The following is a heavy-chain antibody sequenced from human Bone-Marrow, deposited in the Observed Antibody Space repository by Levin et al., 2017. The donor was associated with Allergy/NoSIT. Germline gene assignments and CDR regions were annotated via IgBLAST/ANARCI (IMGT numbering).Heavy chain of an antibody. CDR1: GFTFNKYG. Sequence: GSLRLSCTASGFTFNKYGVTWVRQAPGKGLEWISSVSGSGVASNYADSVRGRFTISRDMNMIFLQMNRLRVDDTATYYCAKDPMWDRYNFDMDVWGQGTTVIVSS. CDR2: VSGSGVAS. V-gene: IGHV3-23*01. J-gene: IGHJ6*02. CDR3: AKDPMWDRYNFDMDV. D-gene: IGHD1-26*01.